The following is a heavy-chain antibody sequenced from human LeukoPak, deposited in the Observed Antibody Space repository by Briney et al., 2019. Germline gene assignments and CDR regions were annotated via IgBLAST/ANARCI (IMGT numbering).Heavy chain of an antibody. CDR1: GGSFSGYY. D-gene: IGHD4-11*01. CDR2: INHSGST. V-gene: IGHV4-34*01. J-gene: IGHJ6*02. Sequence: ASETLSLTCAVYGGSFSGYYWSWIRQPPGKGLEWIGEINHSGSTNYNPSLKSRVTISVDTSKNQFSLKLSSVTAADTAVYYCARTDYSNYGDYYYYGMDVWGQGTTVTVSS. CDR3: ARTDYSNYGDYYYYGMDV.